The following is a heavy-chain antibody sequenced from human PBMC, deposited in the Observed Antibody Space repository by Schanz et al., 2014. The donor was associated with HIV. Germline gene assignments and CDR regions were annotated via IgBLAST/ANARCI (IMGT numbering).Heavy chain of an antibody. CDR2: LSYDGINK. Sequence: QVQLVESGGGVVRPGRSLRLSCAASGFSFSNYGMHWVRQAPGKGLEWVAVLSYDGINKYFADSVKGRFTISRDNSKNTLYLQAKSLRPEDTAVYYCAKDRNQYDSRYIGKGNYYYYYGMDVWGQGTTVTVSS. CDR1: GFSFSNYG. V-gene: IGHV3-30*18. D-gene: IGHD3-22*01. CDR3: AKDRNQYDSRYIGKGNYYYYYGMDV. J-gene: IGHJ6*02.